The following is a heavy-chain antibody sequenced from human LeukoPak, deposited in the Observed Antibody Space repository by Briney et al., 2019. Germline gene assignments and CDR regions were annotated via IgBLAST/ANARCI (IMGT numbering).Heavy chain of an antibody. D-gene: IGHD2-2*02. Sequence: ASVKVSCKVSGSTVTDLSMHWVRQAPGGGLEWMGGFDPEDGDTLYTEKFKGRLTMTEDTSTDTAYMELSSLTSDDTAVYYCASSYLGYCSSTSCYTGVYNWFDPWGQGTLVTVSS. CDR2: FDPEDGDT. J-gene: IGHJ5*02. V-gene: IGHV1-24*01. CDR1: GSTVTDLS. CDR3: ASSYLGYCSSTSCYTGVYNWFDP.